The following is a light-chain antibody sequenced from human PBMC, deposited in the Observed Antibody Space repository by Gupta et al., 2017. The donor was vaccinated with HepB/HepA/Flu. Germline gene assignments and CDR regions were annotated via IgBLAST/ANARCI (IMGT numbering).Light chain of an antibody. J-gene: IGLJ1*01. Sequence: QSALTQPRSVSGSPGQSVTISCTGTSSYVGRYNYVSWYQQHPGKAPKFMIYDVTKRPSGVPDRFSGSKSGNTASLTISGLQAEDEADYYCCSYAGNYLYVFGTGTKVTVL. CDR2: DVT. CDR1: SSYVGRYNY. CDR3: CSYAGNYLYV. V-gene: IGLV2-11*01.